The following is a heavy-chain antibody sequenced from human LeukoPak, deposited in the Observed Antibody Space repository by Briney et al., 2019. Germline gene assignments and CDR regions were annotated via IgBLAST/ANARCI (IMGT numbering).Heavy chain of an antibody. CDR1: GGSISSGDYY. Sequence: PSGTLSLTCTVSGGSISSGDYYWSWIRQPPGKGLEWIGYIYYSGSTYYNPSLKSRVTISVDTSKNQFSLKLSSVTAADTAVYYCAREGLGREYCSSTSCYMLDGMDVWGQGTTVTVSS. V-gene: IGHV4-30-4*01. CDR3: AREGLGREYCSSTSCYMLDGMDV. CDR2: IYYSGST. J-gene: IGHJ6*02. D-gene: IGHD2-2*02.